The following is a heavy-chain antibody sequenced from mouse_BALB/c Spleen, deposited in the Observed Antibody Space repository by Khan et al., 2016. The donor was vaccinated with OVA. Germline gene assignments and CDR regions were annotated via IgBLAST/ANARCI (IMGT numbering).Heavy chain of an antibody. CDR2: ISGDSHTI. J-gene: IGHJ2*01. V-gene: IGHV5-17*02. D-gene: IGHD4-1*02. CDR3: TRSSFNWYYLDQ. Sequence: EVELVESGRDLVQPGGSLKLSCVASGFTFSSFGMHWIRQAPGKGLEWVGYISGDSHTISYADTVKGRFTISRDNSKNTLFLQMNSLRSEDMAMYYCTRSSFNWYYLDQWGQGTTVTVSS. CDR1: GFTFSSFG.